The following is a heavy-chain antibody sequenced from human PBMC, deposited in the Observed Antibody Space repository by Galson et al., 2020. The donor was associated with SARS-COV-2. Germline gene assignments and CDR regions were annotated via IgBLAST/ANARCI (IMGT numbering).Heavy chain of an antibody. CDR3: ARVGGMATTPANYYYYGLDV. Sequence: AGSLRLSCAASGFPFSSYSMHWVRQAPGKGLEWVSSISAGSSYIYYADSVKGRFTISRDNAKNSLYLQMNSLRAEDTAVYYCARVGGMATTPANYYYYGLDVWGQGTTVTVSS. CDR1: GFPFSSYS. V-gene: IGHV3-21*01. CDR2: ISAGSSYI. J-gene: IGHJ6*02. D-gene: IGHD2-15*01.